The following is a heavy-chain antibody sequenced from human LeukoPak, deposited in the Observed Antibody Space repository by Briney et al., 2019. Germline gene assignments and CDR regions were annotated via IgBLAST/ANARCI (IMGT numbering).Heavy chain of an antibody. CDR3: AKEAGYSYGFDY. CDR1: GFTFSNYG. CDR2: ISYDGSNK. D-gene: IGHD5-18*01. V-gene: IGHV3-30*18. Sequence: LRLSXAASGFTFSNYGIHWVRQAPGKGLEWVAVISYDGSNKYYADSVKGRCTISRDNSKNTVYLQMNSLRAEDTAVYYCAKEAGYSYGFDYWGQGTXXXXSS. J-gene: IGHJ4*02.